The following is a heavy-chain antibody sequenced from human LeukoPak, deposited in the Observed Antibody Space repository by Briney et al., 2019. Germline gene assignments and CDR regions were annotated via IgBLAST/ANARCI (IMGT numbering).Heavy chain of an antibody. J-gene: IGHJ4*02. D-gene: IGHD3-22*01. Sequence: SETLSLTCTVSGGSISSYYWSWIRQPPGKGLEWIGYIYYSGSTNYNPSLKSRVTISADTSKNQFSLKLSSVTAADTAVYYCARTRDSSGFSYPDYWGQGTLVTVSS. CDR3: ARTRDSSGFSYPDY. CDR1: GGSISSYY. CDR2: IYYSGST. V-gene: IGHV4-59*01.